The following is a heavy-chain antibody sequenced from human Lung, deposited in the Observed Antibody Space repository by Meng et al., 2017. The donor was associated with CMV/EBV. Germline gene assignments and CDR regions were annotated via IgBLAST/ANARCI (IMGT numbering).Heavy chain of an antibody. Sequence: SXAASGFTFSSYGMHWVRQAPGKGLEWVAFIRYDGSNKYYADSVKGRFTISRDNSKNTLYLQMNSLRAEDTAVYYCSIYCSGGSCYSDAFDIWGQGTMVTVSS. J-gene: IGHJ3*02. CDR3: SIYCSGGSCYSDAFDI. CDR2: IRYDGSNK. D-gene: IGHD2-15*01. CDR1: GFTFSSYG. V-gene: IGHV3-30*02.